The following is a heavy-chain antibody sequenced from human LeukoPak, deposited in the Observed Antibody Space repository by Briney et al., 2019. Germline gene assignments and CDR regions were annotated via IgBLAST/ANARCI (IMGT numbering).Heavy chain of an antibody. CDR2: IGIDSGNT. CDR1: GFTFSDYS. Sequence: GGSLRLSCATSGFTFSDYSMNWVRQAPGKGLEWISYIGIDSGNTNYADSVKGRFTISGDKAKNSLYLQMDSLRVEDTAVYYCARDYKYAFDNWGQGTLVTVSS. CDR3: ARDYKYAFDN. D-gene: IGHD5-24*01. J-gene: IGHJ4*02. V-gene: IGHV3-48*01.